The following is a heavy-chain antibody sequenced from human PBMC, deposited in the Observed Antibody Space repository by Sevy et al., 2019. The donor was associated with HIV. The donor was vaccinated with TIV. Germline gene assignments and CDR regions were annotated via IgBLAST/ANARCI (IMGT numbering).Heavy chain of an antibody. CDR2: IFNDGKTK. J-gene: IGHJ4*02. Sequence: GGSLRLSCVASGFTFSSNWMTWVRQAPGKGLEWVASIFNDGKTKYYGDPVKGRFTISRDDSKNTLYLQMDSLRAEDTAVYYCARESGSDWYLDSWGQGTLVTVSS. CDR1: GFTFSSNW. V-gene: IGHV3-33*01. CDR3: ARESGSDWYLDS. D-gene: IGHD2-21*02.